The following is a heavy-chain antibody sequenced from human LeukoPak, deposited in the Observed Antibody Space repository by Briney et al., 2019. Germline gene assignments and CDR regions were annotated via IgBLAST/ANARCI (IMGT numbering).Heavy chain of an antibody. CDR1: GGSISSYY. CDR3: ARASYDYYDSSGSYFDY. V-gene: IGHV4-59*06. CDR2: IYCSGST. D-gene: IGHD3-22*01. Sequence: SETLSLTCTVSGGSISSYYWSWIRQHPGKGLEWIGYIYCSGSTYYNPSLKSRVTISVDTSKNQFSLKLSSVTAADTAVYYCARASYDYYDSSGSYFDYWGQGTLVTVSS. J-gene: IGHJ4*02.